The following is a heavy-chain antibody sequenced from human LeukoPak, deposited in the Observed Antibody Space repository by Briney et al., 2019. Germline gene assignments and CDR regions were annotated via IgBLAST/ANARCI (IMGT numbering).Heavy chain of an antibody. D-gene: IGHD6-13*01. CDR1: GGSISSYY. J-gene: IGHJ6*02. CDR2: ISYSGNT. Sequence: SETLSLTCTVSGGSISSYYWNWIRQPPGKGLEWIGYISYSGNTNYNPSLKSRVTISVDTSKNQFSPKLSSVTAADTAVYFCATYTIAAGGYYYYGMDVWGQGTTVTVSS. V-gene: IGHV4-59*08. CDR3: ATYTIAAGGYYYYGMDV.